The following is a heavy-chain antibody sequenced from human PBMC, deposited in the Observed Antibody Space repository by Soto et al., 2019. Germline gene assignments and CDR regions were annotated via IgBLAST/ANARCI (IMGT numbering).Heavy chain of an antibody. CDR1: GGSISSYY. D-gene: IGHD3-22*01. V-gene: IGHV4-59*08. CDR3: ARSDDSSGYWVDY. J-gene: IGHJ4*02. Sequence: SETLSLTCTVSGGSISSYYWSWIRQPPGKGLEWIGYIYYSGSTNYNPSLKSRVTISVDTSKNQFSLRLSSVTAADTAVYYCARSDDSSGYWVDYWGQGTLVTVSS. CDR2: IYYSGST.